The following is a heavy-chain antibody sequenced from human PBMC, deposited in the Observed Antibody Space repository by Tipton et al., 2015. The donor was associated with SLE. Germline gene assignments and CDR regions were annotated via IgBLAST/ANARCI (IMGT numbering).Heavy chain of an antibody. CDR2: IYSGGSTT. CDR3: AKPTAGTTKSFDY. D-gene: IGHD1-26*01. J-gene: IGHJ4*02. Sequence: SLRLSCAASGFTVSSNYMSWVRQAPGKGLEWVSIIYSGGSTTYNADSVKGRFTISRDNSKNTLYLQMNSLRAEDTAVYYCAKPTAGTTKSFDYWGQGTLVTVSS. V-gene: IGHV3-23*03. CDR1: GFTVSSNY.